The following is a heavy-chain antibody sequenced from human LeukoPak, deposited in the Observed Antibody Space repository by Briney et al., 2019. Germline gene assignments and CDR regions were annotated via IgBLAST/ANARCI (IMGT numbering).Heavy chain of an antibody. D-gene: IGHD2-2*01. J-gene: IGHJ4*02. CDR2: ITDNGRHT. Sequence: GGSLRLSCVASGLTFSNSPMTWVRQAPGKGLEWVSIITDNGRHTFYADSVKGRFTIPRDTSINTLYLQMNSLGVDDTAVYYCATVGGSCASSNCYAYFDYWGQGTLITVSS. CDR3: ATVGGSCASSNCYAYFDY. CDR1: GLTFSNSP. V-gene: IGHV3-23*01.